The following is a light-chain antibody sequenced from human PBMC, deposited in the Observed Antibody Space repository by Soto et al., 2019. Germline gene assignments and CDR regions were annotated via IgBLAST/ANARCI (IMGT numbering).Light chain of an antibody. J-gene: IGLJ1*01. CDR3: CSYVGSYTYV. V-gene: IGLV2-11*01. CDR2: DVT. CDR1: SSDVGGHNF. Sequence: QSVLTQPRSVSGSPGQSVTISCTGTSSDVGGHNFVSWYQQHPGKAPQLMIYDVTKRPSGVPDRFSGSKSGNTASLTISGLQAEYEADYYCCSYVGSYTYVFGTGTKVTVL.